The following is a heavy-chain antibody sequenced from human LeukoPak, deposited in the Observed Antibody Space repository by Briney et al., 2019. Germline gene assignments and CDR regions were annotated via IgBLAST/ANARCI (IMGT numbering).Heavy chain of an antibody. V-gene: IGHV1-69*06. CDR2: IIPIFGTA. D-gene: IGHD7-27*01. CDR3: ARSGQNYYYYMDV. J-gene: IGHJ6*03. CDR1: GGTFSSYA. Sequence: SVKVSCKASGGTFSSYAISWVRQAPGQGLEWMGGIIPIFGTANYAQKFQGRVTITADKSTSTAYMELSSLRSEDTAVYYCARSGQNYYYYMDVWGKGTTVTVSS.